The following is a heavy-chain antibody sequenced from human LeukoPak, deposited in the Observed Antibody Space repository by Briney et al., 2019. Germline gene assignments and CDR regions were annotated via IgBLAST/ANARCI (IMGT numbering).Heavy chain of an antibody. V-gene: IGHV1-69*13. J-gene: IGHJ4*02. CDR1: GGTFSSYA. D-gene: IGHD3-22*01. CDR3: ARDSDYDSSGYSFDY. Sequence: ASVKVSCKASGGTFSSYAISWVRQAPGQGLEWMGGIIPIFGTANYAQKFQGRVTITAGESTSTAYMELSSLRSEDTAVYYCARDSDYDSSGYSFDYWGQGTLVTVSS. CDR2: IIPIFGTA.